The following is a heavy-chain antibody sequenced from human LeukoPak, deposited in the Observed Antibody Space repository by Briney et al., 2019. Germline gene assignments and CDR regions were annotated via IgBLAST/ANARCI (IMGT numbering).Heavy chain of an antibody. Sequence: GGPLRLSCATSGFTFSNFAMNWVRQAPGKGLEWVSVISSNGGYTYYADSVQGRFTISRDNSKSTLCLQMNSLRAEDTAVYYCAKQLGYCSDGSCYFPYWGQGTLVTVSS. V-gene: IGHV3-23*01. CDR1: GFTFSNFA. CDR2: ISSNGGYT. CDR3: AKQLGYCSDGSCYFPY. D-gene: IGHD2-15*01. J-gene: IGHJ4*02.